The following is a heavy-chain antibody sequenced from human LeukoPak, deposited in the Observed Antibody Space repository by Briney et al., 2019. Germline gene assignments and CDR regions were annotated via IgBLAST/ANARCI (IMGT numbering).Heavy chain of an antibody. Sequence: PSETLSLTCGVSGGSIRSTNWWSWVRQSPGQGLEWIGEISLTGQTNYNPSLSGRVTMLLDESSNHLSLHLTSVTAADMVTYYCSRESGAFCPFGYWGQGTLVIVPS. J-gene: IGHJ4*02. V-gene: IGHV4-4*02. CDR1: GGSIRSTNW. D-gene: IGHD1-26*01. CDR2: ISLTGQT. CDR3: SRESGAFCPFGY.